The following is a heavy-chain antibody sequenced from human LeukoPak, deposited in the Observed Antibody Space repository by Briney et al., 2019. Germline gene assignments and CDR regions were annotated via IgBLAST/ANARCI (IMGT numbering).Heavy chain of an antibody. CDR2: IKQDGSEK. D-gene: IGHD5-24*01. V-gene: IGHV3-7*01. Sequence: GGSLRLSCAASGFTFSNYWMSWVRQAPGKGLEWVANIKQDGSEKYYVDSVKGRFTISRDNAKNSLYLQMNSLRAEDTAVYYCARDLAMANYWGQGTLVTVSS. J-gene: IGHJ4*02. CDR1: GFTFSNYW. CDR3: ARDLAMANY.